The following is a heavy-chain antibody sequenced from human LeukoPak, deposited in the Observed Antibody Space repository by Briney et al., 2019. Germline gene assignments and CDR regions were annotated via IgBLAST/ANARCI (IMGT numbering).Heavy chain of an antibody. Sequence: GGSLRLSCAASGFTFNDYAMHWVRQAPGKGLEWVSLISGDGGTTYYADSVKGRFTISRDNRKKSLYLQMNSLRTEDTALYYCAKDIGGLNYCGQGTLVTVSS. CDR3: AKDIGGLNY. D-gene: IGHD6-25*01. CDR1: GFTFNDYA. J-gene: IGHJ4*02. CDR2: ISGDGGTT. V-gene: IGHV3-43*02.